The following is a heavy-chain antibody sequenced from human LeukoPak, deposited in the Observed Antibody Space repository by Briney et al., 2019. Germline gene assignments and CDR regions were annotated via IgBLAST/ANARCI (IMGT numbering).Heavy chain of an antibody. CDR2: INHSGST. CDR1: GGSFSGYY. V-gene: IGHV4-34*01. CDR3: ASARWDY. D-gene: IGHD5-24*01. J-gene: IGHJ4*02. Sequence: SETLSLTCAVYGGSFSGYYWSWIRQPPGKGLEWIGEINHSGSTNYNPSLKSRVTISVDTSKNQFSLKLSSVTAADTAVYYCASARWDYWGQGTLVTVSS.